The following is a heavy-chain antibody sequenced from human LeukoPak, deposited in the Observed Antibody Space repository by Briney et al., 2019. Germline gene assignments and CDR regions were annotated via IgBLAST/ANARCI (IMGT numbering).Heavy chain of an antibody. CDR1: GFTFSSYS. CDR2: ISSSSSYI. Sequence: GGSLRLSCAASGFTFSSYSMNWVRQAPGKGLEWVSSISSSSSYIYYADSVKGRFTISRDNSKNTLYLQMNSLRAEDTAVYYCARDLGRVVVAANFDYWGQGTLFTVSS. D-gene: IGHD2-15*01. CDR3: ARDLGRVVVAANFDY. V-gene: IGHV3-21*01. J-gene: IGHJ4*02.